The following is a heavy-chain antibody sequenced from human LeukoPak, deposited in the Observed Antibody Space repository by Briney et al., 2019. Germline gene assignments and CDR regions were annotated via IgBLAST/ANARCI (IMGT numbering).Heavy chain of an antibody. CDR3: ARTTIFGVVIWFDP. CDR2: IYYSGST. D-gene: IGHD3-3*01. Sequence: PSETLSLTCTVSGGSISSYYWSWLRQPPGKGLEWIGYIYYSGSTNYNPSLKCRVTISVDTSKNQFSLKLSAVPAADTAVYYCARTTIFGVVIWFDPWGQGTLVTVSS. CDR1: GGSISSYY. V-gene: IGHV4-59*01. J-gene: IGHJ5*02.